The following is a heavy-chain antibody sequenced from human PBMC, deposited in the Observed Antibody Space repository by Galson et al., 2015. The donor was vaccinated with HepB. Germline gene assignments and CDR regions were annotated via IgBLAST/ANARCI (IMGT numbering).Heavy chain of an antibody. Sequence: SLRLSCAASGFTFSNYGLHWVRQTPGKGLEWVAIISYDGTDKKYADSVKGRFTISRDNSKNTLYLQLNSRRAEDTAVYYCAREDNWNYWVYWGQGTLVTVSS. D-gene: IGHD1-7*01. J-gene: IGHJ4*02. CDR2: ISYDGTDK. CDR3: AREDNWNYWVY. CDR1: GFTFSNYG. V-gene: IGHV3-30-3*01.